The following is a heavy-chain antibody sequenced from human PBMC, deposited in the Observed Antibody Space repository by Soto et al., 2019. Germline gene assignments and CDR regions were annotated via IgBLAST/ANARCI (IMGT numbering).Heavy chain of an antibody. CDR3: AKDLTRQLAYWLDP. J-gene: IGHJ5*02. Sequence: ASVKVSCKASGFSFTGYYIHWLRQAPGQGLEWMGWINAHSGGTEYAQKFQGRVTLTRDTSIATAYLTLTSLTSDDTALYYCAKDLTRQLAYWLDPWGQGTHVTVSS. CDR2: INAHSGGT. V-gene: IGHV1-2*02. D-gene: IGHD6-6*01. CDR1: GFSFTGYY.